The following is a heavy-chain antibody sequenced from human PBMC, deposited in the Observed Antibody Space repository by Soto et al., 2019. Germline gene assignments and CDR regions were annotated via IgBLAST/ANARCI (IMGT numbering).Heavy chain of an antibody. J-gene: IGHJ5*02. D-gene: IGHD3-10*01. CDR3: ARHRRDYYGSGSYSESWFDP. CDR1: GGSISSYY. Sequence: PSETLSLTCTVSGGSISSYYWSWIRQPPGKGLEWIGYIYYSGSTNYNPSLKSRVTISVDTSKNQFSLKLSSVTAVDTAVYYCARHRRDYYGSGSYSESWFDPWGQGTLVTVSS. V-gene: IGHV4-59*08. CDR2: IYYSGST.